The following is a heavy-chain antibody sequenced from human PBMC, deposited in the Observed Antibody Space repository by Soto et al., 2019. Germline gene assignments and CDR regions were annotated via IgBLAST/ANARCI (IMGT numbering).Heavy chain of an antibody. CDR1: GGSISSGGYY. V-gene: IGHV4-31*03. CDR2: IYYSGST. CDR3: ARGVLH. Sequence: QVQLQESGPGLVKPSQTLSLTCTVSGGSISSGGYYWSWIRQHPGKGLEWIGYIYYSGSTSYNPSVXRXXTIAVDTSKNQFSLKLRSVTAADTAVYYCARGVLHWGQGTLVTVSS. J-gene: IGHJ4*02.